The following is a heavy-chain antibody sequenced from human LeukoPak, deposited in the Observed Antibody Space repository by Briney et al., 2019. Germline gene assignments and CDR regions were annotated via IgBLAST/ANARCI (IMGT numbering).Heavy chain of an antibody. CDR1: GFTFSSYA. V-gene: IGHV3-23*01. J-gene: IGHJ4*02. CDR2: ISTSGGST. Sequence: PGESLRLSCAASGFTFSSYAMSWVRQAPGKGLEWVSGISTSGGSTSYADSVKGRFTISRDNPRNTLYMQMNSLRAEDTAVYFCVRDGDDFNFDYWGQGSLVTVSS. CDR3: VRDGDDFNFDY. D-gene: IGHD5-24*01.